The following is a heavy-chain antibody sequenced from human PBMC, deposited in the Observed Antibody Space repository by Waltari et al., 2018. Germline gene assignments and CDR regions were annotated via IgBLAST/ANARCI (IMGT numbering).Heavy chain of an antibody. V-gene: IGHV1-2*04. CDR1: GYTFTGYY. CDR3: ARFARGAAAQKPYYYYGMDV. J-gene: IGHJ6*02. Sequence: QVQLVQSGAEVKKPGASVKVSCKASGYTFTGYYMHWVRQAPGQGLEWMGWINPNRGGTNYAQKFQGWVTRTRDTSISTAYMELRRLRSDDTAVYYCARFARGAAAQKPYYYYGMDVWGQGTTVTVSS. CDR2: INPNRGGT. D-gene: IGHD6-13*01.